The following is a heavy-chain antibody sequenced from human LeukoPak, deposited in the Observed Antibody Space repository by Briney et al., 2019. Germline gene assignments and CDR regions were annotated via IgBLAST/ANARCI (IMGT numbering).Heavy chain of an antibody. CDR2: ISSSSSYI. CDR3: ARVEGIAAAGIDY. CDR1: GFTFSSYS. D-gene: IGHD6-13*01. J-gene: IGHJ4*02. Sequence: GRSLRLSCAASGFTFSSYSMNWVRQAPGKGLEWVSSISSSSSYIYYADSVKGRFTISRDNAKNSLYLQMNSLRAEDTAVYYCARVEGIAAAGIDYWGQGTLVTVSS. V-gene: IGHV3-21*01.